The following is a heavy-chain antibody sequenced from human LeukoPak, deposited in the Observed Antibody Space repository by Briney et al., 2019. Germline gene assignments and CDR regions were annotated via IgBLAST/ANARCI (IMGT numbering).Heavy chain of an antibody. Sequence: SETLSLTCAVYGGSFSGYYWSWLRQPPGKGLEWIGEINHSGSTNYNPSLKSRVTISVDTSKNQFSLKLSSVTAADTAVYYCARTYGSGSYRGCWFDPWGQGTLVTVSS. V-gene: IGHV4-34*01. CDR3: ARTYGSGSYRGCWFDP. D-gene: IGHD3-10*01. CDR1: GGSFSGYY. CDR2: INHSGST. J-gene: IGHJ5*02.